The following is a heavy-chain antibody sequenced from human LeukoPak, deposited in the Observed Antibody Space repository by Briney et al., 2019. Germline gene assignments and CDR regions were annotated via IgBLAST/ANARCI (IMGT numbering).Heavy chain of an antibody. J-gene: IGHJ3*02. CDR1: GFSISSSSYY. V-gene: IGHV4-39*01. CDR2: IYYSGST. Sequence: SETLSLTCTASGFSISSSSYYWGWLRQPPGKGLEWIGSIYYSGSTYYNPSLKSRITISVDTSKNQFSLKLSSVTAADTAVYYCARRITMIVVVDAFDIWGQGTMVTVSS. D-gene: IGHD3-22*01. CDR3: ARRITMIVVVDAFDI.